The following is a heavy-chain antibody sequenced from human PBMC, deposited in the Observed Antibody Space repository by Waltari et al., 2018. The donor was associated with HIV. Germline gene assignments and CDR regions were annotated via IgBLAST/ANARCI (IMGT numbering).Heavy chain of an antibody. CDR1: GGAFSSYA. V-gene: IGHV1-69*01. CDR2: IIPMFGTP. Sequence: QVQLVQSGPEVKKLGSSVKVSCKASGGAFSSYAIRWVRQAPGQGLEWMGEIIPMFGTPKYAQKFQGRVTITADESTSTAYMDLSSLRSEDTAVHYCATSTVTTSRYRALDIWGQGTMVTVSS. CDR3: ATSTVTTSRYRALDI. D-gene: IGHD4-17*01. J-gene: IGHJ3*02.